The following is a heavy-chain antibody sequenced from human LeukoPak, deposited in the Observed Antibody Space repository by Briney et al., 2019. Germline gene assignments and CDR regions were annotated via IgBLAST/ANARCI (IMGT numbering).Heavy chain of an antibody. CDR3: AKDRGSYGDYAVFDF. V-gene: IGHV3-23*01. D-gene: IGHD4-17*01. CDR2: LSASGGNT. Sequence: PGGSLRLSCAADGFTFSRYAMSWVRQAPGKGLEWVSSLSASGGNTYFADSVKGRFTISRDNSKDTLDLQMNSLRAEDTAIYYCAKDRGSYGDYAVFDFWGEGTLVTVSS. J-gene: IGHJ4*02. CDR1: GFTFSRYA.